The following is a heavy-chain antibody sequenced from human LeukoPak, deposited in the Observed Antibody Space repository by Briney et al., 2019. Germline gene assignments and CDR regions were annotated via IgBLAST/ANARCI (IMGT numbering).Heavy chain of an antibody. CDR1: GYTFTSYG. CDR2: ISGYNGNT. CDR3: ARPRFPYYRLSGADYYYMDV. D-gene: IGHD3-10*01. V-gene: IGHV1-18*01. J-gene: IGHJ6*03. Sequence: GASVKVSCKASGYTFTSYGISWVRQAPGQGLEWMGWISGYNGNTNYAQNLQGRVTMTTDTSTSTAYMQLSSLRSDDTAVYYCARPRFPYYRLSGADYYYMDVWGKGTTVTVSS.